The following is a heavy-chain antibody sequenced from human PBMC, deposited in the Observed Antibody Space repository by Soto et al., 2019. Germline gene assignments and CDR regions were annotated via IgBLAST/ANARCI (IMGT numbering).Heavy chain of an antibody. D-gene: IGHD3-3*01. CDR2: IIPIFGTA. CDR3: ARGRAGFFWSGRRDNWFDP. Sequence: SVKVSCKASGGTFSSYAISWVRQAPGQGLEWMGGIIPIFGTANYAQKFQGRVTITADESTSTAYMELSSLRSEDTAVYYCARGRAGFFWSGRRDNWFDPWGQGTLVIVSS. CDR1: GGTFSSYA. V-gene: IGHV1-69*13. J-gene: IGHJ5*02.